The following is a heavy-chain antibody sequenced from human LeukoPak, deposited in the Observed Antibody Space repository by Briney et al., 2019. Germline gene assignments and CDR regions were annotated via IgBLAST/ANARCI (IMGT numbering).Heavy chain of an antibody. J-gene: IGHJ4*02. Sequence: GGSLRLSCAVSGITLSNYGMSWVRQAPGKGLEWVAGISGSGGRTNYADSVKGRFTISRDNPKNTLYLQMNSLRAEDTAVYSCAKDSTAMIVYGLDYWGQGTRVTVSS. V-gene: IGHV3-23*01. D-gene: IGHD3-22*01. CDR1: GITLSNYG. CDR2: ISGSGGRT. CDR3: AKDSTAMIVYGLDY.